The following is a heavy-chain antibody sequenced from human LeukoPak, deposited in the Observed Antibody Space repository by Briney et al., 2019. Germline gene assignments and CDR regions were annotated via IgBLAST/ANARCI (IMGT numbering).Heavy chain of an antibody. V-gene: IGHV1-8*01. Sequence: ASVKVSCKASGYTFTSYDTNWVRQATGQGLEWMGWMNPNSGNTGYAQKFQGRVTMTRNTSISTAYMELSSLRSEDTAVYYCARGRTASSWYGGTSDNWFDPWGQGTLVTVSS. CDR3: ARGRTASSWYGGTSDNWFDP. J-gene: IGHJ5*02. CDR2: MNPNSGNT. CDR1: GYTFTSYD. D-gene: IGHD6-13*01.